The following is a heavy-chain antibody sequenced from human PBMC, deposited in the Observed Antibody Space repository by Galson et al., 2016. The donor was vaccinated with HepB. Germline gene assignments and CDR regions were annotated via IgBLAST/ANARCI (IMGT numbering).Heavy chain of an antibody. J-gene: IGHJ4*02. Sequence: SSSSYYWGWLRQPPGKGLEWIGSVSYTGRTYLNPSLKSRVTMSVDTSKNQFSLKLTSVTAADTAIYFCARDEDKGWFGDFYPVVDYWGQGTLVTVSS. CDR1: SSSSYY. V-gene: IGHV4-39*07. CDR3: ARDEDKGWFGDFYPVVDY. CDR2: VSYTGRT. D-gene: IGHD3-10*01.